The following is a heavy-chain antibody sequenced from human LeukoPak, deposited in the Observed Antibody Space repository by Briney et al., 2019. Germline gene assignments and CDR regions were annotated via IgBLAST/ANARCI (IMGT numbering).Heavy chain of an antibody. J-gene: IGHJ4*02. CDR1: GGSISSSSYY. Sequence: SETVSLTCTVSGGSISSSSYYWGWIRQPPGKGLEWIGSIYYSGSTYYNPSLKSRVTISVDTSKNQFSLKLSSVAAADTAVYYCASRDGYNGFYFDYWGQGTLVTVSS. V-gene: IGHV4-39*01. CDR2: IYYSGST. CDR3: ASRDGYNGFYFDY. D-gene: IGHD5-24*01.